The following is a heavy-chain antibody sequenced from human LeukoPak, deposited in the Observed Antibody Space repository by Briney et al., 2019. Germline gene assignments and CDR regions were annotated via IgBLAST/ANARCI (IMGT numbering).Heavy chain of an antibody. V-gene: IGHV1-18*04. CDR2: INADSGNT. CDR1: GYTFTSRG. CDR3: ARDEVSGGWYNH. J-gene: IGHJ4*02. D-gene: IGHD6-19*01. Sequence: ASVKASCKASGYTFTSRGFSWLRQAPGQGLEWMGWINADSGNTNYAQKLQGRITLTTDTSTNTAYMELRSLRSDDTAVYYCARDEVSGGWYNHWGQGTLVTVSS.